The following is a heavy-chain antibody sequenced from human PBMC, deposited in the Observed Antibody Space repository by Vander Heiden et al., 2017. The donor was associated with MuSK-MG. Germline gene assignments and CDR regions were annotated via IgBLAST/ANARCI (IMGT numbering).Heavy chain of an antibody. CDR1: GYNFNKYW. J-gene: IGHJ4*02. CDR2: IYPGDSDT. D-gene: IGHD3-3*01. Sequence: EVQLVQSGAEVRKSGESLKISCKASGYNFNKYWIGWVRQVPGKGLEWMGVIYPGDSDTRYSPSFQGHVTISVDTSISTAYLQWDTLKASDTAIYFCARRGGNDFWERYYFNYWGQGTLVTVS. V-gene: IGHV5-51*03. CDR3: ARRGGNDFWERYYFNY.